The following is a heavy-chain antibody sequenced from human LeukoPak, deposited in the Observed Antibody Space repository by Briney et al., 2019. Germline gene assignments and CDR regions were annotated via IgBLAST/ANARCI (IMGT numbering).Heavy chain of an antibody. J-gene: IGHJ4*02. D-gene: IGHD3-3*01. CDR2: IYYSGST. Sequence: SETLSLTCTVSGASISSYYWSWIRQPPGKGLEWIGYIYYSGSTNYNPSLKSRVTISVDTSKKQFSLKLSSVTAADTAVYYCARQAPYDFWSGYADYWGQGTVDTVSS. CDR3: ARQAPYDFWSGYADY. CDR1: GASISSYY. V-gene: IGHV4-59*01.